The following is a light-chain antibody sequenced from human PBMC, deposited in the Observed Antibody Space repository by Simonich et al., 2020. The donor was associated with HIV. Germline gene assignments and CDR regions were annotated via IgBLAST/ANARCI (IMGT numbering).Light chain of an antibody. CDR3: SSYTSSTTLVL. CDR1: SSDVGGYKF. V-gene: IGLV2-14*03. CDR2: DVN. Sequence: QSALTQPASVSGAPGQSITISCTGTSSDVGGYKFVSWYQQPPGKAPKLMIYDVNTRPSGVSNRFSGSKSGNTASLTISGLQAEDEADYYCSSYTSSTTLVLFGGGTKLTVL. J-gene: IGLJ2*01.